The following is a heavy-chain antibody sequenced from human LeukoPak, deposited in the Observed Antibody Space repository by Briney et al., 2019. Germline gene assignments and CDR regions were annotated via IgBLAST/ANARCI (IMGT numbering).Heavy chain of an antibody. CDR2: ISYDGSNK. CDR1: GFTFSSYG. V-gene: IGHV3-30*03. Sequence: GGSLRLSCAASGFTFSSYGMHWVRQAPGKGLEWVAVISYDGSNKYYADSVKGRFTISRDNSKNTLYLQMNSLRAEDTAVYYCAYIGTLWDSSGYRHLFDYWGQGTLVTVSS. CDR3: AYIGTLWDSSGYRHLFDY. D-gene: IGHD3-22*01. J-gene: IGHJ4*02.